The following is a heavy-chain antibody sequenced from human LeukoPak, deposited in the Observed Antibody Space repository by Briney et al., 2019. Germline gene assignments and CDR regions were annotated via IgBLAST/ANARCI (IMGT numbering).Heavy chain of an antibody. J-gene: IGHJ3*02. V-gene: IGHV1-46*01. CDR1: GYTFTSYY. D-gene: IGHD3-22*01. CDR3: AREGNYYDSSGYTKIDAFDI. Sequence: ASVKVSCKTSGYTFTSYYMHWVRQAPGQGLEWMGIINPSGGSTSYAQKFQGRVTMTRDMSTSTVYMELSSLRSEDTAVYYCAREGNYYDSSGYTKIDAFDIWGQGTMVTVSS. CDR2: INPSGGST.